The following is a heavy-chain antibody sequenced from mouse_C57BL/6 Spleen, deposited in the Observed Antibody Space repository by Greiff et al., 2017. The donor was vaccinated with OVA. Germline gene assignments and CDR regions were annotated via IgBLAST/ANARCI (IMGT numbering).Heavy chain of an antibody. Sequence: EVQVVESGGGLVQPGGSLKLSCAASGFTFSDYYMYWVRQTPEKRLEWVAYISNGGGSTYYPDTVKGRFTISRDNAKNTLYLQMSRLKSEDTAMYYCARSYHYYGSSSAWFATGAKGLWSLSLQ. V-gene: IGHV5-12*01. D-gene: IGHD1-1*01. CDR3: ARSYHYYGSSSAWFAT. CDR1: GFTFSDYY. J-gene: IGHJ3*01. CDR2: ISNGGGST.